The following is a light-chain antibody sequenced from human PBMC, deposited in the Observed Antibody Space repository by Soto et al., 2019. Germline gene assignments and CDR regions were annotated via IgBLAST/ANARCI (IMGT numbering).Light chain of an antibody. CDR2: AAS. Sequence: DIPMTQSPSSLSASVGDRVTITCRASQSISSYLNWYQQKPRKAPKLLIYAASSLQRGVPSRFSGSGSGTDFTLTISSLQPEDFATYYCQQSYSNPPWTFGQGTKVEIK. J-gene: IGKJ1*01. CDR1: QSISSY. CDR3: QQSYSNPPWT. V-gene: IGKV1-39*01.